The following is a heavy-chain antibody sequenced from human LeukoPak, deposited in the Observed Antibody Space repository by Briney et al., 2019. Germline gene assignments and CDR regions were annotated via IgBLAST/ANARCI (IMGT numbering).Heavy chain of an antibody. D-gene: IGHD4-17*01. Sequence: SETLSLACTVSGYSISSGYYWGWIRQPPGKGLEWIGSIYHSGSTYYNPSLKSRVTISVDTSKNQFSLKLSSVTAADTAVYYCAREGMTTVTTVAAFDIWGQGTMVTVSS. J-gene: IGHJ3*02. CDR3: AREGMTTVTTVAAFDI. V-gene: IGHV4-38-2*02. CDR2: IYHSGST. CDR1: GYSISSGYY.